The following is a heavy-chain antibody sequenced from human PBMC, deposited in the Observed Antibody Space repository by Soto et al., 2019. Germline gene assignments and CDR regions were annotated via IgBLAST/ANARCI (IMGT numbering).Heavy chain of an antibody. V-gene: IGHV1-69*02. CDR1: GDTFTFYS. D-gene: IGHD3-10*01. J-gene: IGHJ4*02. CDR3: SSSYGSGYRAFDY. CDR2: IKPILSMS. Sequence: QVQLVQSGAELKRPGSSVKVSCKASGDTFTFYSINWVRQAPGLGLEWMGRIKPILSMSNYAQRFQGRVTMTADKATSTAYMELSSLRSEDTAIYYCSSSYGSGYRAFDYWGQGALVTVSS.